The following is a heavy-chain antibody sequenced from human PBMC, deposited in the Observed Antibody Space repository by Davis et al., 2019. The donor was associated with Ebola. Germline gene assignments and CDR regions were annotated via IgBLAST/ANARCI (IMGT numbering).Heavy chain of an antibody. Sequence: ASVKVSCKASGYTFTGYYMHWVRQAPGQGLEWMGWINPNSGGTNYAQKFQGRVTMTRDTSISTAYMELSRLRSDDTAVYYCARADGDYVYFDYWGQGILVTVSS. CDR2: INPNSGGT. D-gene: IGHD4-17*01. CDR3: ARADGDYVYFDY. V-gene: IGHV1-2*02. J-gene: IGHJ4*02. CDR1: GYTFTGYY.